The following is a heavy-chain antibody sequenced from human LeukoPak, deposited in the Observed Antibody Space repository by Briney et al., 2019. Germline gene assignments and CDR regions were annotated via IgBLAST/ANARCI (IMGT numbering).Heavy chain of an antibody. J-gene: IGHJ3*02. CDR3: ANERSTLVSDAFDI. CDR2: ISYDGSNK. Sequence: GRSLRLSCAASGFTFSGYGMHWVRQAPGKGLEWVAVISYDGSNKYYADSVKGRFTISRDNSKNTLYLQMNSLRAEDTAVYYCANERSTLVSDAFDIWGQGTMVTVSS. CDR1: GFTFSGYG. V-gene: IGHV3-30*18.